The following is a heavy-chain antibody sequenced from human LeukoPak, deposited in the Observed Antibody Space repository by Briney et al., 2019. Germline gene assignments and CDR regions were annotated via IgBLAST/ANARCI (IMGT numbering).Heavy chain of an antibody. CDR1: GYTFTSYD. Sequence: ASVKVSCEASGYTFTSYDINWVRQATGQGLEWMGWMNPNSGNTGYAQKFQGRVTMTRNTSISTAYMELSSLRSEDTAVYYCASFADGSGSYQQNWGQGTLVTVSS. V-gene: IGHV1-8*01. CDR2: MNPNSGNT. CDR3: ASFADGSGSYQQN. J-gene: IGHJ4*02. D-gene: IGHD3-10*01.